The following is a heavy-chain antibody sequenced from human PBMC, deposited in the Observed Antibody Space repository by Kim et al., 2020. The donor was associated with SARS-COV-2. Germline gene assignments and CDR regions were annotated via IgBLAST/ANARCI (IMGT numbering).Heavy chain of an antibody. D-gene: IGHD6-6*01. J-gene: IGHJ4*02. CDR3: AREISSIAARQGFDY. CDR1: GFTFSSYG. CDR2: IWYDGSNK. V-gene: IGHV3-33*01. Sequence: GGSLRLSCAASGFTFSSYGMHWVRQAPGKGLEWVAVIWYDGSNKYYADSVKGRFTISRDNSKNTLYLQMNSLRAEDTAVYYCAREISSIAARQGFDYWGQGTLVTVSS.